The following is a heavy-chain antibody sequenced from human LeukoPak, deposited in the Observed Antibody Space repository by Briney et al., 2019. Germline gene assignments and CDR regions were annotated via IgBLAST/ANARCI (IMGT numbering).Heavy chain of an antibody. CDR2: VNLQGST. J-gene: IGHJ4*02. V-gene: IGHV4-4*02. CDR3: AREGGPYRPLDY. Sequence: SGTLSLTCGVSGGSITSTNYWTWVRQPPGKGLEWIGEVNLQGSTSYNPSLMGRVAISVDMSGNHISLQLTSVTAADTAVYYCAREGGPYRPLDYSGQGTLVTVSS. CDR1: GGSITSTNY.